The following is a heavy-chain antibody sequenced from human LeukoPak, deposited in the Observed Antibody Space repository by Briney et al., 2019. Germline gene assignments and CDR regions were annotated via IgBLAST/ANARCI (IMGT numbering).Heavy chain of an antibody. CDR2: IYSGGST. CDR3: ARLFLHYGDLDY. J-gene: IGHJ4*02. CDR1: GGSISSGGYY. V-gene: IGHV3-66*04. Sequence: LSLTCTVSGGSISSGGYYWSWVRQAPGKGLEWVSVIYSGGSTYYADSVKGRFTISRDNSKNTLYLQMNSLRAEDTAVYYCARLFLHYGDLDYWGQGTLVTVSS. D-gene: IGHD4-17*01.